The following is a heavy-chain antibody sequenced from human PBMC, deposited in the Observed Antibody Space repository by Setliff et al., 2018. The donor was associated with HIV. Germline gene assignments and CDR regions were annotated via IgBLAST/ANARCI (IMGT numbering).Heavy chain of an antibody. Sequence: SETLSLTCAVYGGSFNDYYWTWIRQPPGKGLEWIGEIDHSGSTKYHASLKSRVTISIDTSKNQISLKLSSVTAADTAVYYCARSPRIGVAGEFEYWGQGTLVTVSS. CDR1: GGSFNDYY. J-gene: IGHJ4*02. V-gene: IGHV4-34*01. CDR2: IDHSGST. CDR3: ARSPRIGVAGEFEY. D-gene: IGHD6-19*01.